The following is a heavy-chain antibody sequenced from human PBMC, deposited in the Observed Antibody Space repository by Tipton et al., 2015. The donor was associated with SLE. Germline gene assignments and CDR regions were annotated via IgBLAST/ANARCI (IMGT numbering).Heavy chain of an antibody. V-gene: IGHV3-23*01. CDR1: GFTFTTFD. CDR3: VKGGWLDY. D-gene: IGHD3-22*01. CDR2: ISGLDDST. Sequence: SLRLSCVASGFTFTTFDMSWVRQAPGKGLEWVSVISGLDDSTHYADSMKGRFTISRDNSRSTLYLQMHSLRAEDTAVYYCVKGGWLDYWGQGILVTVSS. J-gene: IGHJ4*02.